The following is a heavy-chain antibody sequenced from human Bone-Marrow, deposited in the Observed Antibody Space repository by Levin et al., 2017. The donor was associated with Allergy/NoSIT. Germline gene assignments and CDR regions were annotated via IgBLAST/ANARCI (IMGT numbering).Heavy chain of an antibody. D-gene: IGHD2-15*01. Sequence: GESLKISCAASGFNFMKYWMSWVRQAPGKGLEWVANINQNGSGKYYVDSVKGRFTISRDNANNSVFLQMDSLRAEDTAVYYCARDAYCSDGTCYTAFSGADYWGQGTLVTVPS. CDR1: GFNFMKYW. J-gene: IGHJ4*02. CDR3: ARDAYCSDGTCYTAFSGADY. V-gene: IGHV3-7*01. CDR2: INQNGSGK.